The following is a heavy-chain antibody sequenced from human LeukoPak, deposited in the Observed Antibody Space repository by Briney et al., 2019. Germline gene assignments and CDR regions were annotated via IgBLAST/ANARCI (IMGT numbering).Heavy chain of an antibody. CDR3: AKSGYSGYYYFDY. CDR2: ITWNSGSV. V-gene: IGHV3-9*01. D-gene: IGHD5-12*01. CDR1: GFTFDDYA. Sequence: QPGRSLRLSCAASGFTFDDYAMHWVRQAPGKGLEWVSGITWNSGSVGYADSVKGRFTISRDNTKNSLYLQMNSLRAEDTALYYCAKSGYSGYYYFDYWGQGTLVTVS. J-gene: IGHJ4*02.